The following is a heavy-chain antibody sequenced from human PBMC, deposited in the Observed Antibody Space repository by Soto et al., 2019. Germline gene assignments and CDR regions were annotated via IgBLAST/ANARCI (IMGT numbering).Heavy chain of an antibody. V-gene: IGHV4-59*01. CDR1: GGSISSYY. CDR3: ARDSSPAAPYDFWSGYLPWFDP. CDR2: IYYSGST. Sequence: SETLSLTCTVSGGSISSYYWSWIRQPPGKGLEWIGYIYYSGSTNYNPSLKSRVTISVDTSKNQFSLKLSSVTAADTAVYYCARDSSPAAPYDFWSGYLPWFDPWGQGTLVTVSS. D-gene: IGHD3-3*01. J-gene: IGHJ5*02.